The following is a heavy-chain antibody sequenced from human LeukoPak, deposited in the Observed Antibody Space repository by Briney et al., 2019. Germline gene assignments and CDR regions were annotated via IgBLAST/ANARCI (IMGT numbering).Heavy chain of an antibody. CDR1: GGSMSRYY. D-gene: IGHD6-19*01. J-gene: IGHJ2*01. V-gene: IGHV4-4*07. CDR3: ARDQGIAVAGDWYFDL. Sequence: SETLSLTCTVSGGSMSRYYWSWIRQPAGKGLEWIGRIYTSGSTNYNPSLKSRVTMSVDTSKNQFSLKLSSVTAADTAVYYCARDQGIAVAGDWYFDLWGRGTLVTVSS. CDR2: IYTSGST.